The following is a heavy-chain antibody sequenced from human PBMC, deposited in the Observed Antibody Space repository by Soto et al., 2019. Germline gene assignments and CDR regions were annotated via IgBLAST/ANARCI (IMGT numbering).Heavy chain of an antibody. CDR3: ARDIYYDSSGYSPFAY. CDR2: TYYSGST. D-gene: IGHD3-22*01. CDR1: GGSISSGDYY. Sequence: PSETLSLTCTVSGGSISSGDYYWSWIRQPPGKGLEWIGYTYYSGSTYYNPSLKSRVTMSVDTSKNQFSLKLSSVTAADTAVYYCARDIYYDSSGYSPFAYWGQGTLVTVSS. V-gene: IGHV4-30-4*01. J-gene: IGHJ4*02.